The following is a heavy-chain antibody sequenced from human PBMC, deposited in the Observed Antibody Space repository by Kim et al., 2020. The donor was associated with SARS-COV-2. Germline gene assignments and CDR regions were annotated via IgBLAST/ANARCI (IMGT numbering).Heavy chain of an antibody. Sequence: GGSLRLSCAASGFTFSSYTMTWVRQVPGKGLEWVSSISSTSAYIYYADSVKGRFTISRDNTKNSLYLQISSLRAADTAVYYCARMYSYVDYGLDVWGQGT. J-gene: IGHJ6*02. CDR1: GFTFSSYT. CDR3: ARMYSYVDYGLDV. CDR2: ISSTSAYI. D-gene: IGHD5-18*01. V-gene: IGHV3-21*01.